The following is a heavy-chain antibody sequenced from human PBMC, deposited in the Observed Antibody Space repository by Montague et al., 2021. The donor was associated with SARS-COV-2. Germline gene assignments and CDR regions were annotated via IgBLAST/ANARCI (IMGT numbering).Heavy chain of an antibody. CDR2: THQWGGT. V-gene: IGHV4-4*02. CDR3: ASHFVWQQLAT. CDR1: GGSITSENW. J-gene: IGHJ4*02. Sequence: SETLSLTCAVSGGSITSENWWSWVRQPPGKGLEWIAETHQWGGTNYNPSLRSRASILLDNSKNQFSLILTPVTAADTAIYYCASHFVWQQLATWGQGTLVSVSS. D-gene: IGHD6-13*01.